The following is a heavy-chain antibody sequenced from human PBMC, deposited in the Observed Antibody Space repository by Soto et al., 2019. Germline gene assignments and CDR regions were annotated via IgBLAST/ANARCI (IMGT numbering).Heavy chain of an antibody. CDR2: FDPEDGET. Sequence: QVQLVQSGAEVKKPGASVKVSCKVSGYTLTELSMHWVRQAPGKGLEWMGGFDPEDGETIYAQKFQGRVTMTEDTSTDTAYMELSSLRSEDTAVYYCATVTKSRGRKNYYYYGMDVWGQGTTVTVSS. CDR1: GYTLTELS. D-gene: IGHD2-2*01. J-gene: IGHJ6*02. CDR3: ATVTKSRGRKNYYYYGMDV. V-gene: IGHV1-24*01.